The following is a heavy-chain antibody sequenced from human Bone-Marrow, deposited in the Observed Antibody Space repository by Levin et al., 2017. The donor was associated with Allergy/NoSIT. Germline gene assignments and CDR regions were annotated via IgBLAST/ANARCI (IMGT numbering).Heavy chain of an antibody. Sequence: ESGPTLVKPTQTLTLTCTFSGFSLSTSGMSVSWIRQPPGKALEWLALIDWENDRYKSPSLRARLTISKDTSKNQVVLTMTTMDPADTATYYCARKRTSRRGYPEDFEYWGQGILVTVSS. CDR1: GFSLSTSGMS. D-gene: IGHD3-3*01. CDR2: IDWENDR. V-gene: IGHV2-70*13. CDR3: ARKRTSRRGYPEDFEY. J-gene: IGHJ4*02.